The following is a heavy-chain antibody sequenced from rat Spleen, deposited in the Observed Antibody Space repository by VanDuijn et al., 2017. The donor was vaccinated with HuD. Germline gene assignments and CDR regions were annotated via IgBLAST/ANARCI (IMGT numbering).Heavy chain of an antibody. CDR2: ITGSGDTT. J-gene: IGHJ3*01. CDR3: ANAEFGVGWFAS. Sequence: EVQLVESGGGLVQPGSPLKLSCAASGFTFSSNWLNWIRQAPGKGLEWVATITGSGDTTFYPDSVTGRFTISRDNAQNTLYLQMDSLRSEDTATYYCANAEFGVGWFASWGQGTLVTVSS. CDR1: GFTFSSNW. D-gene: IGHD4-3*01. V-gene: IGHV5-31*01.